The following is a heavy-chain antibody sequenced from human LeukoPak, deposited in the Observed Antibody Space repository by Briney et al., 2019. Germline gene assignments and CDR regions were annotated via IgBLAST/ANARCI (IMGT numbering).Heavy chain of an antibody. V-gene: IGHV3-48*04. Sequence: GGSLRLSCAASGFTFSSYWMSWVRQAPGKGLEWVSYISSSGSTIYYADSVKGRFTISRDNAKNSLYLQMNSLRAEDTAVYYCARDYLLGYYDSSGYPGYWGQGTLVTVSS. CDR2: ISSSGSTI. CDR3: ARDYLLGYYDSSGYPGY. D-gene: IGHD3-22*01. CDR1: GFTFSSYW. J-gene: IGHJ4*02.